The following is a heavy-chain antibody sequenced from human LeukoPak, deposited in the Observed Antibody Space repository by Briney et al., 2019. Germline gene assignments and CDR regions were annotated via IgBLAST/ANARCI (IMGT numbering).Heavy chain of an antibody. J-gene: IGHJ4*02. V-gene: IGHV4-30-2*01. D-gene: IGHD3-16*01. Sequence: SETLSLTCAVSGGSISSGGYSWSWIRQPPGKGLEWIGYIYHSGSTYYNPSLKSRVTISVDRSKNQFSLKLSSVTAADTAVYYCARAELRLGELVYNYWGQGTLVTVSS. CDR1: GGSISSGGYS. CDR2: IYHSGST. CDR3: ARAELRLGELVYNY.